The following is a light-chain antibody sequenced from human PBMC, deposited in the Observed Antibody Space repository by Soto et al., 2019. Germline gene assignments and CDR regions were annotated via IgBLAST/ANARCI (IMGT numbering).Light chain of an antibody. J-gene: IGLJ1*01. CDR3: SSYTSSSGV. V-gene: IGLV2-14*01. Sequence: QSVLTQPASVSGSPGQSITISCTGTSSDVGGYNYVSWYQQHPGKAPKLMIYDVSNRPSGVSNRFSGSKSGNTASLTISGLQAEDEADYYCSSYTSSSGVFGTGTMLTVL. CDR2: DVS. CDR1: SSDVGGYNY.